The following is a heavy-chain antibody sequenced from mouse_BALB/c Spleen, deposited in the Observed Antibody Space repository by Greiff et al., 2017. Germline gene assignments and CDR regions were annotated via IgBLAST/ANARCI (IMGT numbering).Heavy chain of an antibody. CDR1: GFSLTSYG. D-gene: IGHD1-2*01. J-gene: IGHJ4*01. Sequence: VKLQQSGPDLVAPSQSLSITCTVSGFSLTSYGVHWVRQPPGKGLEWLVVIWSDGSTTYNSALKSRLSISKDNSKSQVFLKMNSLQTDDTAMYYCARQATAYYAMDYWGQGTSVTVSS. CDR2: IWSDGST. CDR3: ARQATAYYAMDY. V-gene: IGHV2-6-2*01.